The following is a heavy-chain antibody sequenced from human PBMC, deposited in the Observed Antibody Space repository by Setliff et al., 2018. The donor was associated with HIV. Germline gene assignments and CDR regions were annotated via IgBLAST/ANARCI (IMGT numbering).Heavy chain of an antibody. CDR1: GFTFSDYW. D-gene: IGHD2-15*01. Sequence: GGSLRLSCTASGFTFSDYWMHWVRRGPGRGLEWVSRIGRDGTVANYADSVKGRFTISRDNAKSTLYLQMNSLRAEDTATYYCARGRRDCSSGSCYGPYYMDVWGKGTTVTVSS. CDR3: ARGRRDCSSGSCYGPYYMDV. CDR2: IGRDGTVA. V-gene: IGHV3-74*01. J-gene: IGHJ6*03.